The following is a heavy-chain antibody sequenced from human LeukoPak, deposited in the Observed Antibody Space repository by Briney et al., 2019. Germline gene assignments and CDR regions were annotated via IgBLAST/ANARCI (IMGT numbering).Heavy chain of an antibody. D-gene: IGHD2-15*01. CDR3: ARGCNGVSCYSGSNWFDT. CDR1: GYTFTNYD. J-gene: IGHJ5*02. V-gene: IGHV1-8*01. CDR2: MNPNGGHT. Sequence: ASVKVSCKTSGYTFTNYDINWVRQATGQGLEWMGWMNPNGGHTGYAQKFQGRVTMTRDTSINTAYMGLHNLRSDDTAVYYCARGCNGVSCYSGSNWFDTWGLGTLVTVSS.